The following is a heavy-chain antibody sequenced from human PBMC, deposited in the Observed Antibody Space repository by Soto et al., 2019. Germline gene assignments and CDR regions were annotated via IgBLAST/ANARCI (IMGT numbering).Heavy chain of an antibody. V-gene: IGHV1-8*01. CDR3: ATHSSGWLEGFDY. CDR2: MNPHSGDT. D-gene: IGHD6-13*01. CDR1: GYTFTSYD. Sequence: QVQLVQSGAEVKKPGASVKVSCKASGYTFTSYDINWVRQATGQGLEWMGWMNPHSGDTGYVQKFQGRVTMTRNTSISTSYMEVSSLRSEDTAVYYCATHSSGWLEGFDYWGLGTLVTVSS. J-gene: IGHJ4*02.